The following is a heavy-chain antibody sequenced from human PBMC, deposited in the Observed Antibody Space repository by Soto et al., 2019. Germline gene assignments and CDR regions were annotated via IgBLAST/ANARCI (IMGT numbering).Heavy chain of an antibody. CDR2: IFYDGYT. V-gene: IGHV4-39*01. D-gene: IGHD6-13*01. J-gene: IGHJ4*02. Sequence: SETLYLTCTVSGDSISGFPSFWGWIRQPPGKRLEWIGSIFYDGYTLYTPSLKSRVTISVDTSKNQFSLKLTSVAAADTAIYFCARLQAAVPHYWGQG. CDR1: GDSISGFPSF. CDR3: ARLQAAVPHY.